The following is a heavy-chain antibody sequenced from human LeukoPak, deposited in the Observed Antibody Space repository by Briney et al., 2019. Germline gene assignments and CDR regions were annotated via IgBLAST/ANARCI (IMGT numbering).Heavy chain of an antibody. Sequence: GASVKVSCKASGGTFSSYAISWVRQAPGQGLEWMGGIIPIFGTANYAQKFQGRVTITTDESTSTAYMELSSLRSEDTPVYYCARGSYYDFWSGYCLDYWGQGTLVTVSS. J-gene: IGHJ4*02. CDR2: IIPIFGTA. D-gene: IGHD3-3*01. CDR3: ARGSYYDFWSGYCLDY. V-gene: IGHV1-69*05. CDR1: GGTFSSYA.